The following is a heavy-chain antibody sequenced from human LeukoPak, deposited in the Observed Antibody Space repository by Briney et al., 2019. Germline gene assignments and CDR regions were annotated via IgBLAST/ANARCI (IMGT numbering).Heavy chain of an antibody. CDR2: ISWNSGSI. CDR1: GFTFDDYA. D-gene: IGHD3-22*01. J-gene: IGHJ4*02. CDR3: AKGGSVVVEYYFDY. Sequence: GGSLRVSCAASGFTFDDYAMHWVRQAPGKGLEWVSGISWNSGSIGYADSVKGRFTISRDNAKNSLYLQMNSLRAEDTALYYCAKGGSVVVEYYFDYWGQGTLVTVSS. V-gene: IGHV3-9*01.